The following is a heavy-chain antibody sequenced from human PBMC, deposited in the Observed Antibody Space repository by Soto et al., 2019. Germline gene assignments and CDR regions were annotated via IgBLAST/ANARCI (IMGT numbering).Heavy chain of an antibody. CDR3: ARDKMRGIAVPGNYFDY. CDR1: GFTFSSYG. V-gene: IGHV3-30*19. Sequence: GGSLRLSCAASGFTFSSYGMHWVRQTPGKGLEWVTLISYDGNSKYYADSVKGRFTITRDNSKNTLYLQMNSLRAEDTAVYYCARDKMRGIAVPGNYFDYWGQGALVTVSS. D-gene: IGHD6-19*01. J-gene: IGHJ4*02. CDR2: ISYDGNSK.